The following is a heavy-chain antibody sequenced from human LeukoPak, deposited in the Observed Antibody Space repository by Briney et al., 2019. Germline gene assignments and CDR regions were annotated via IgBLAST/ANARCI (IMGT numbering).Heavy chain of an antibody. J-gene: IGHJ4*02. Sequence: SETLSLTCAVSGGSISSSNWWSWVRQPPGKGLEWIGEIYHSGSTYYNPSLKSRVTISVATSKNQFSLKLSSLTAADTAVYYCARHTYDRGVLRFLEWLGYFDYWGQGTLVTVSS. CDR3: ARHTYDRGVLRFLEWLGYFDY. CDR1: GGSISSSNW. V-gene: IGHV4-4*02. D-gene: IGHD3-3*01. CDR2: IYHSGST.